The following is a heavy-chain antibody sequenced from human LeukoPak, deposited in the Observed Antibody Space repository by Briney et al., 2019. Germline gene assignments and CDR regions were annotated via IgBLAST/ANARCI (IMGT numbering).Heavy chain of an antibody. J-gene: IGHJ2*01. CDR1: GGTFSSYA. V-gene: IGHV1-69*05. D-gene: IGHD4-17*01. Sequence: SVKVSCKASGGTFSSYAISWVRQAPGQGLEWMGGIISIFGTANYAQKFQGRVTITTDESTSTAYMELSSLRSEDTAVYYCARAPNHDYGDYPRIRNWYFDLWGRGTLVTVSS. CDR3: ARAPNHDYGDYPRIRNWYFDL. CDR2: IISIFGTA.